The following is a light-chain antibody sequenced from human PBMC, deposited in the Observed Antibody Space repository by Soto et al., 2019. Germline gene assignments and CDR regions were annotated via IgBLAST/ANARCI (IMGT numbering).Light chain of an antibody. CDR3: QQYGSSTQT. J-gene: IGKJ1*01. V-gene: IGKV3-20*01. CDR1: QSVSSIY. CDR2: GAS. Sequence: EIVLTQSPGTRYVSPGERATLSCRASQSVSSIYLAWYQQKPGQAPRLLIYGASSRATGIPDRFSVSGSGTDFTLTISGLEPEDFAVYYCQQYGSSTQTFGQGTKVDIK.